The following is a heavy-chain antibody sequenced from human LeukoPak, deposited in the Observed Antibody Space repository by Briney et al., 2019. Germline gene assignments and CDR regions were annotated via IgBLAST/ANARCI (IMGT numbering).Heavy chain of an antibody. D-gene: IGHD2-21*02. V-gene: IGHV3-49*03. CDR3: TRDCGGDCYSLDY. Sequence: PGGSLRLSCTASGFTFGDYAMSWFCQAPGKGLEWVGFIRSKAYGGTTEYAASVKGRFTISRDDSKSIAYLQMNSLKTEDTAVYYCTRDCGGDCYSLDYWGQGTLVTVSS. CDR1: GFTFGDYA. CDR2: IRSKAYGGTT. J-gene: IGHJ4*02.